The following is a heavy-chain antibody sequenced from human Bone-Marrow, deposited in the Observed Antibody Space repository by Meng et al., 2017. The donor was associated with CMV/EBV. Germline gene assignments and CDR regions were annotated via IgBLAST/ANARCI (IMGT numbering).Heavy chain of an antibody. J-gene: IGHJ4*02. D-gene: IGHD2-2*01. Sequence: SLKISCAASGFTFDDYDMHWVRQAPGKGLEWVSGISWNSGSIGYADSVKGRFTISRDNAQNSLYLQMNSLRAEDMAFDYCAKEMSRVVVPASIDYWGQGTLVTVSS. CDR3: AKEMSRVVVPASIDY. CDR1: GFTFDDYD. V-gene: IGHV3-9*03. CDR2: ISWNSGSI.